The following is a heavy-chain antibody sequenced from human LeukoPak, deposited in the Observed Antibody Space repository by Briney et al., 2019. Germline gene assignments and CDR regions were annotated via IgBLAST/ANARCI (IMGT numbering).Heavy chain of an antibody. Sequence: GGSLRLSCAASGFTFSSYWMSWVRQAPGKGLEWGANIKQDGSEKYYVDSVKGRFNISRHNAKNSLYLQMNSLRDEDTAVYYCARDNGDYVWGSFRLFDYWGRGTLVTVPS. CDR3: ARDNGDYVWGSFRLFDY. CDR2: IKQDGSEK. V-gene: IGHV3-7*04. D-gene: IGHD3-16*02. J-gene: IGHJ4*02. CDR1: GFTFSSYW.